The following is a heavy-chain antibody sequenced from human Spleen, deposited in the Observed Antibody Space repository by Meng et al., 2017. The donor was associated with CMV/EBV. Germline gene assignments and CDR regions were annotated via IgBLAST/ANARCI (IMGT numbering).Heavy chain of an antibody. Sequence: QVQLQESGPGRVKPSQTLSLTCTVSGGSISSGSYYWSWIRQPAGKGLEWIGRIYTSGSTNYNPSLKSRVTISVDTSKNQFSLKLSSVTAADTAVYYCAITYYDFWSGYAYYFDYWGQGTLVTVSS. CDR2: IYTSGST. V-gene: IGHV4-61*02. J-gene: IGHJ4*02. CDR3: AITYYDFWSGYAYYFDY. CDR1: GGSISSGSYY. D-gene: IGHD3-3*01.